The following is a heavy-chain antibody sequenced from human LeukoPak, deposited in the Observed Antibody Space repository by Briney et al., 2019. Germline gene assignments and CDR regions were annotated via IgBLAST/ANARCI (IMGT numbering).Heavy chain of an antibody. J-gene: IGHJ4*02. CDR3: ARAWYCGGDCFTGSDY. CDR1: GYTFTSYD. V-gene: IGHV1-8*01. Sequence: ASVKVSXKASGYTFTSYDINWVRQATGQGLEWMGWMNPNSGNTGYAQKFQGRVTMTRNTSISTAYMELSSLRSEDTAVYYCARAWYCGGDCFTGSDYWGQGTLVTVSS. D-gene: IGHD2-21*02. CDR2: MNPNSGNT.